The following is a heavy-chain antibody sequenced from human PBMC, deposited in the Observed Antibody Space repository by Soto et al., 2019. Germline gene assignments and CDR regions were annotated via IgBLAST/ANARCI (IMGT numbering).Heavy chain of an antibody. CDR1: GFTFTSYW. Sequence: SLRLSCAASGFTFTSYWMHWVRQAPGKGLVWVSRINSDGSSTVYVDSVKGRFTISRDNAKNTLYLQMNSLRAEDTAIYYCTRSITGYSYADTWGQGTLVTVS. CDR3: TRSITGYSYADT. D-gene: IGHD5-18*01. J-gene: IGHJ5*02. CDR2: INSDGSST. V-gene: IGHV3-74*01.